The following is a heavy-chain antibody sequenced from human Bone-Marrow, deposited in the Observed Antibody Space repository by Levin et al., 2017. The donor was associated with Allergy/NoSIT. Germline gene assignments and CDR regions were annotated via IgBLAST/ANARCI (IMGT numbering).Heavy chain of an antibody. CDR3: ATGKRRFDY. CDR1: GFTFSDYY. CDR2: MSNTTNTK. Sequence: GGSLRLSCAASGFTFSDYYMTWIRQTPGKGLEWVSYMSNTTNTKYYAAFAKGRFTISRDNANNSLYLQMDSLRVDDTAVYFCATGKRRFDYWGQGTLVTVSP. J-gene: IGHJ4*02. V-gene: IGHV3-11*01.